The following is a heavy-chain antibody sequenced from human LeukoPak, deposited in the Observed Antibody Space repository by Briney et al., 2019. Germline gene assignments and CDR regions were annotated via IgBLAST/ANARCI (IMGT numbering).Heavy chain of an antibody. D-gene: IGHD3-10*01. CDR3: ARGSWDF. J-gene: IGHJ4*02. Sequence: GGSLRLSCAASGFTFSDHYMDWVRQAPGKGLEWVGRCRNKVKSYSTEYAASVKGRFTISRDESKNSLYLQMNSLKTEDTAVYYCARGSWDFWGQGTLVTVSS. CDR2: CRNKVKSYST. V-gene: IGHV3-72*01. CDR1: GFTFSDHY.